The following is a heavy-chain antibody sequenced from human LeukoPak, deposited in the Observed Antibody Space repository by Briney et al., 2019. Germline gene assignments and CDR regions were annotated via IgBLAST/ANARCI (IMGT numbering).Heavy chain of an antibody. CDR2: ISSSSSYI. V-gene: IGHV3-21*01. J-gene: IGHJ4*02. Sequence: GGSLRLSCAASGFTFSGYSMNWVRQAPGKGLEWVSSISSSSSYIYYADSVKGRFTISRDNAKNSLYLQMNSLRAEDTAVYYCARDYSGYDYAFDYWGQGTLVTVSS. CDR1: GFTFSGYS. D-gene: IGHD5-12*01. CDR3: ARDYSGYDYAFDY.